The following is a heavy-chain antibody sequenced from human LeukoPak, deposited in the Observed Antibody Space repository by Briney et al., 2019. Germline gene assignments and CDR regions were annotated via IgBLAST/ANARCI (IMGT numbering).Heavy chain of an antibody. Sequence: PGGSLRLSCAASGFTFDNHGMSWVRQAPGGGLEWVSVIYSGGSTYYADSVKGRFTISRNNSKNTLFLQMNSLRAGDTAVYYCARGTVTMVDYWGQGTLVTVSS. D-gene: IGHD3-10*01. CDR2: IYSGGST. J-gene: IGHJ4*02. V-gene: IGHV3-66*01. CDR1: GFTFDNHG. CDR3: ARGTVTMVDY.